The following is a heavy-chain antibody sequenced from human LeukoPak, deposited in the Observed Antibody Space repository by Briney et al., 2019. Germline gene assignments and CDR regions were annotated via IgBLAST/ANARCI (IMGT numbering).Heavy chain of an antibody. J-gene: IGHJ4*02. CDR1: GFTFSSYG. V-gene: IGHV3-30*18. D-gene: IGHD1-26*01. Sequence: PGRSLRLSCAASGFTFSSYGMHWVRQAPGKGLEWVTTISYDGRKKYYVDSVKGRFTISRDNSKNTLYLQMNSLRADDTAVYYCAKDGGGVGATTSSYFDDWGQGTLVTVSS. CDR3: AKDGGGVGATTSSYFDD. CDR2: ISYDGRKK.